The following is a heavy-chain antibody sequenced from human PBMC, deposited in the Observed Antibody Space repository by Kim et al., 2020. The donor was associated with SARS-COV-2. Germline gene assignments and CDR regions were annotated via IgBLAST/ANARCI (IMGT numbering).Heavy chain of an antibody. D-gene: IGHD3-10*01. V-gene: IGHV4-34*13. CDR3: ARGVRGVIISGNWFDP. J-gene: IGHJ5*02. Sequence: SLKNRETISVDTSKNQFSLKLSSVTAADTAVYYWARGVRGVIISGNWFDPWGQGTLVTVSS.